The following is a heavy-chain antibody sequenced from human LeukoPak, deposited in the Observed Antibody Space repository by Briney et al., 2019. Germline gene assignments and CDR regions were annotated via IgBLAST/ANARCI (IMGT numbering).Heavy chain of an antibody. CDR2: IKQDGSEK. V-gene: IGHV3-7*04. Sequence: GGSLRLSCAASGFTFSDYYMSWIRQAPGKGLEWVANIKQDGSEKYYVDSVKGRFTISRDNAKSSLYLQMNSLRAEDTAVYYCATDPPVIVVGGNAFDIWGQGTMVTVSS. CDR3: ATDPPVIVVGGNAFDI. J-gene: IGHJ3*02. CDR1: GFTFSDYY. D-gene: IGHD3-22*01.